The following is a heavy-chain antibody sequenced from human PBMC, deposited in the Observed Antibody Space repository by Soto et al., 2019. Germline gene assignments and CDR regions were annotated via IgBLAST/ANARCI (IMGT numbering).Heavy chain of an antibody. CDR2: IHHSGGT. V-gene: IGHV4-34*01. CDR1: GGSFNGYY. D-gene: IGHD6-13*01. Sequence: SETLSLTCVVYGGSFNGYYWSWIRQPPGQGLEWIGEIHHSGGTNYNPSLKSRVTISVDTSKSQFSLELSSVTAADASVYYCARASRGYRRSWYNWFDSWGQGTLVTVSS. CDR3: ARASRGYRRSWYNWFDS. J-gene: IGHJ5*01.